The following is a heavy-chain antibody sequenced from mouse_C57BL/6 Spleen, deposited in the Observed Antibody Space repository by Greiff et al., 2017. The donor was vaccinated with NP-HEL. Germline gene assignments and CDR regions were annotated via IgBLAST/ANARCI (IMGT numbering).Heavy chain of an antibody. CDR1: GYTFTSYW. J-gene: IGHJ3*01. D-gene: IGHD2-2*01. CDR2: IDPSDSFT. Sequence: VQLQQPGAELVKPGASVKLSCKASGYTFTSYWMQWVKQRPGQGLEWIGEIDPSDSFTNYNQKFKGKATLTVDTSSSTAYMQLSSLTSEDSAVYYCARKGGVTTPFAYWGQGTLVTVSA. V-gene: IGHV1-50*01. CDR3: ARKGGVTTPFAY.